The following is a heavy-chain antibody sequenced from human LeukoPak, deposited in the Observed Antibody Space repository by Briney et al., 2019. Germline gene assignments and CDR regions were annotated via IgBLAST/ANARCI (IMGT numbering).Heavy chain of an antibody. Sequence: GGSLRLSCAASGFTFSSYWMSSVRQAPGEGLEWVANIKQDGSEKYYVDSVKGRFTISRDNAKNSLYLQMNSLRAEDTAMYYCARDSAGNDYWGQGTLVTVSA. CDR2: IKQDGSEK. V-gene: IGHV3-7*01. D-gene: IGHD6-13*01. CDR1: GFTFSSYW. J-gene: IGHJ4*02. CDR3: ARDSAGNDY.